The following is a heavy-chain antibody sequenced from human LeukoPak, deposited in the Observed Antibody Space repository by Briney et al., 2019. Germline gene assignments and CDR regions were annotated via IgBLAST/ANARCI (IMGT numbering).Heavy chain of an antibody. CDR2: IYYSGRT. CDR1: GGSISSYY. J-gene: IGHJ5*02. Sequence: SETLSLTCTVSGGSISSYYWSWIRQPPGKGLEWIGYIYYSGRTNYNPSLKSRVTISVDTSKNQFSLKLSSVTAADTAVYYCARATVATINWFDPWGQGTLVTVSS. V-gene: IGHV4-59*01. D-gene: IGHD4-23*01. CDR3: ARATVATINWFDP.